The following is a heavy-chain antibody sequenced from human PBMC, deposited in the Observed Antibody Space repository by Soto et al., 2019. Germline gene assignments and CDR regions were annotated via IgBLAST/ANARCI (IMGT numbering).Heavy chain of an antibody. J-gene: IGHJ6*02. D-gene: IGHD1-1*01. CDR1: GYTFTSYA. CDR3: ARSDQLVYYYYGMDV. Sequence: QVQLVQSGAEVKKPGASVKVSCKASGYTFTSYAMHWVRQAPGQRLEWMGWINAGNGNTKYSQKFQGRVTITRDTSASTAYMELSSLRSEDTAVYYCARSDQLVYYYYGMDVWGQGTTVTVSS. V-gene: IGHV1-3*01. CDR2: INAGNGNT.